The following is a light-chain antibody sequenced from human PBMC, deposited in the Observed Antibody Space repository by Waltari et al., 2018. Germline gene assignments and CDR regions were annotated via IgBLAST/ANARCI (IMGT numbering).Light chain of an antibody. J-gene: IGKJ2*01. Sequence: TITCRASQSIRSDLNWYQQIPGNAPKLLIYAAYSLQSGVPSRFSGSGYGTDFTLTISSLQPEDFATYYCQQSDSLTHTFGRGTKLEIK. V-gene: IGKV1-39*01. CDR3: QQSDSLTHT. CDR2: AAY. CDR1: QSIRSD.